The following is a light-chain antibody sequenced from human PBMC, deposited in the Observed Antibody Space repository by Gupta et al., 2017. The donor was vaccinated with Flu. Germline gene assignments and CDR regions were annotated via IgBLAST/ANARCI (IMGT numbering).Light chain of an antibody. CDR1: QTITHW. CDR2: KAF. V-gene: IGKV1-5*03. J-gene: IGKJ4*01. Sequence: DIQMTQSHSTLSASVGDRVASTCRDSQTITHWLPWDQHKLGKAPNLLTSKAFTLESGVSSRFRGREDGTEFTRSIGAVEADDFEDDHGQQFNDTFGRGTKVEIK. CDR3: QQFNDT.